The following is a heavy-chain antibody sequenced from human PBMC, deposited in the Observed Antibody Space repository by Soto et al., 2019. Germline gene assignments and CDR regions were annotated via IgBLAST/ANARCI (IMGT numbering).Heavy chain of an antibody. J-gene: IGHJ4*02. CDR3: ARTRDSSGWYLGIDY. Sequence: PSETLSLTCAVYGGSFSGYYWSWIRQPPGKGLEWIGEINHSGNTNYNPSLKSRVTISVDTSKNQFSLRLSSVTAADTAVYYCARTRDSSGWYLGIDYWGQGTLVTVSS. D-gene: IGHD6-19*01. CDR2: INHSGNT. V-gene: IGHV4-34*01. CDR1: GGSFSGYY.